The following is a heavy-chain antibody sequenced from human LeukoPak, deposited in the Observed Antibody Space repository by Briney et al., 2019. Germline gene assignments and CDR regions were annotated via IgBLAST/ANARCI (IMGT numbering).Heavy chain of an antibody. V-gene: IGHV1-18*01. CDR3: ARRPGDYYDSSGYYYFDY. Sequence: ASVKVSCKASGYTFTSYGISWVRQAPGQGLEWMGWISAYNGNTNYAQKLQGRVTMTTDTSTSTAYMELRSLGSDDTAVYYCARRPGDYYDSSGYYYFDYWGQGTLVTVSS. CDR2: ISAYNGNT. CDR1: GYTFTSYG. J-gene: IGHJ4*02. D-gene: IGHD3-22*01.